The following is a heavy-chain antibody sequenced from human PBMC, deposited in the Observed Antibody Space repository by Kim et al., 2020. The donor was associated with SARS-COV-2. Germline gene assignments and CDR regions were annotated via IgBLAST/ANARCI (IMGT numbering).Heavy chain of an antibody. Sequence: SQTLSLTCVISGDSLSSNTVAGSWIRQSPSSGLEWLGRTYYRFKWSSDYAVSVKSRIIINADPSQNQFSLHLNSVTPDDTATYYCVRYSGWYYFAYWGQGTLAIVSS. J-gene: IGHJ4*02. CDR3: VRYSGWYYFAY. V-gene: IGHV6-1*01. CDR1: GDSLSSNTVA. D-gene: IGHD6-19*01. CDR2: TYYRFKWSS.